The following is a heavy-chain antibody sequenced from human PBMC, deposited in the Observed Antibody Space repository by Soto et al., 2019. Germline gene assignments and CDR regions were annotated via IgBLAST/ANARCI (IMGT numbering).Heavy chain of an antibody. D-gene: IGHD3-22*01. V-gene: IGHV3-23*01. CDR2: ISGSGGST. CDR3: AKCYYYDSSGYPGPPFDY. Sequence: PGGSLRLSCAASGFTFSSYAMSWVRQAPGKGLEWVSAISGSGGSTYYADSVKGRFTISRDNSKNTLYLQMNSLRAEDTAVYYCAKCYYYDSSGYPGPPFDYWGQGTLVTVSS. CDR1: GFTFSSYA. J-gene: IGHJ4*02.